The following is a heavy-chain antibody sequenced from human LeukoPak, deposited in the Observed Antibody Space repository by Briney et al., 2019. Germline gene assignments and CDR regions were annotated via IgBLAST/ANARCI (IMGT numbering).Heavy chain of an antibody. D-gene: IGHD3-10*01. CDR2: IYYSGST. J-gene: IGHJ1*01. Sequence: SETLSLTCTVSGGSISSSYYYWGWIRQPPGKGLEWIGSIYYSGSTYYNPSLKSRVTISLDTSKNQFSLRLNSVTAADTAVYYCAKTYYSSSGSWDWGQGTLVTVSS. CDR1: GGSISSSYYY. V-gene: IGHV4-39*07. CDR3: AKTYYSSSGSWD.